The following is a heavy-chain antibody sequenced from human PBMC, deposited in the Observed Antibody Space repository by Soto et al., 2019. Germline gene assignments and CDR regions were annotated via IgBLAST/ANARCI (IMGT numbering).Heavy chain of an antibody. CDR1: GGSVSSGGHY. D-gene: IGHD2-15*01. J-gene: IGHJ4*02. CDR2: IYYSGST. V-gene: IGHV4-31*03. Sequence: PSETLSLTCTVSGGSVSSGGHYRSWIRQHPGKGLEWIGYIYYSGSTYYNPSLKSRVTISVDTSKNQFSLKLSSVTAADTAVYYCATYCSGGSCYLDYWGQGTLITVSS. CDR3: ATYCSGGSCYLDY.